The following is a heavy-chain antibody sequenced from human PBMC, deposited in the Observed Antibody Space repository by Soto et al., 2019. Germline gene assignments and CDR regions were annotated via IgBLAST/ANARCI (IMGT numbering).Heavy chain of an antibody. CDR1: GLTLCGYE. CDR2: IGSAGDT. J-gene: IGHJ6*03. Sequence: PGGSLRLSCAASGLTLCGYEMHWVRKLTGKGLEWVSTIGSAGDTFYAGSVKGRFTISRDDAKNTLYLQMNSLRAEDTAVYYCAKAPVPYGDYPYYYYYMDDWGKGTTVTVSS. D-gene: IGHD4-17*01. CDR3: AKAPVPYGDYPYYYYYMDD. V-gene: IGHV3-13*04.